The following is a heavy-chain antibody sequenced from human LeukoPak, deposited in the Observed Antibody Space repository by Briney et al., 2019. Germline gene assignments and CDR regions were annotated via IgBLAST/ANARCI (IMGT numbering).Heavy chain of an antibody. V-gene: IGHV3-7*01. J-gene: IGHJ4*02. CDR3: ARHLLYYYDSSGYQY. D-gene: IGHD3-22*01. Sequence: GGSLGLSCAASGFTFSSYWMSWVRQAPGKGLEWVANIKQDGSEKYYVDSVKGRFTISRDNAKNSLYLQMNSLRAEDTAVYYCARHLLYYYDSSGYQYWGQGTLVTVSS. CDR1: GFTFSSYW. CDR2: IKQDGSEK.